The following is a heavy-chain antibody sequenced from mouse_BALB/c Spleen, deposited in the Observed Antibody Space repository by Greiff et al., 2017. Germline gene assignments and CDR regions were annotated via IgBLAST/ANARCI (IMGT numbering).Heavy chain of an antibody. D-gene: IGHD2-1*01. Sequence: EVKLVESGPGLVKPSQSLSLTCTVTGYSITSDYAWNWIRQFPGNKLEWMGYISYSGSTSYNPSLKSRISITRDTSKNQFFLQLNSVTTEDTATYYCATRNYWFAYWGQGTLVTVSA. CDR3: ATRNYWFAY. CDR1: GYSITSDYA. V-gene: IGHV3-2*02. J-gene: IGHJ3*01. CDR2: ISYSGST.